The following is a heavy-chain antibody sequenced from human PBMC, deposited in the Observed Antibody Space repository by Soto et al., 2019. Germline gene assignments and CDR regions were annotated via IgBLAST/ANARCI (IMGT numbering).Heavy chain of an antibody. Sequence: HPGGSLRLSCAASGFTFSSYAMSWVRQAPGKGLEWVSAISGGGGSTYYADSVKGRFTISRDNSKNTLYLQMNSLRAEDTAVYYCAKDRGKWAFYSDYWGQGTLVTVSS. CDR1: GFTFSSYA. CDR2: ISGGGGST. D-gene: IGHD2-15*01. CDR3: AKDRGKWAFYSDY. V-gene: IGHV3-23*01. J-gene: IGHJ4*02.